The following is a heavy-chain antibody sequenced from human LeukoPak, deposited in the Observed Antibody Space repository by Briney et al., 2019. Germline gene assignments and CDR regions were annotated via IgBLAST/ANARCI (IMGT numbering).Heavy chain of an antibody. V-gene: IGHV6-1*01. D-gene: IGHD3-22*01. Sequence: SQTLSLTCAISGDSVSSNSVTWNWIRQSPSRGLEWLGRTYYRSAWYNDYAVSVRGRITVNPDTSKNQFSLKLSSVTAADTAVYYCARGIDTAMVTWEKDYYDSSGYHYFDYWGQGTLVTVSS. CDR1: GDSVSSNSVT. CDR3: ARGIDTAMVTWEKDYYDSSGYHYFDY. CDR2: TYYRSAWYN. J-gene: IGHJ4*02.